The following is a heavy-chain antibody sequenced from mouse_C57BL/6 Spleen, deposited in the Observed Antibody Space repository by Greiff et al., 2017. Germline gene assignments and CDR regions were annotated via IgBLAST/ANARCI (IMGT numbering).Heavy chain of an antibody. CDR3: TDGNYGRYYFDY. CDR1: GFTFSNYW. Sequence: EVQGVESGGGLVQPGGSMKLSCVASGFTFSNYWMNWVRQSPEKGLEWVAQIRLKSDNYATHYAESVKGRFTISRDDSKSSVYLQMNNLRAEDTGIYYCTDGNYGRYYFDYWGQGTTLTVSS. CDR2: IRLKSDNYAT. J-gene: IGHJ2*01. V-gene: IGHV6-3*01. D-gene: IGHD2-1*01.